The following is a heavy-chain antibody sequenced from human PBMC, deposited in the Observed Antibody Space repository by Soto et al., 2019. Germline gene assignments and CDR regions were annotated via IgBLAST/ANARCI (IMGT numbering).Heavy chain of an antibody. J-gene: IGHJ2*01. Sequence: QVQLQESGPGLVKPSETLPLTCTVSGGSINDYYWSWIRQPPGKGLEWIGSVYYTGGIKYNPSLKTRVTISLDTSKKQISLKLNSVTAADTAVYHCARQAARAYWYFDLWGRGTLVTVSS. CDR3: ARQAARAYWYFDL. CDR2: VYYTGGI. D-gene: IGHD2-15*01. CDR1: GGSINDYY. V-gene: IGHV4-59*08.